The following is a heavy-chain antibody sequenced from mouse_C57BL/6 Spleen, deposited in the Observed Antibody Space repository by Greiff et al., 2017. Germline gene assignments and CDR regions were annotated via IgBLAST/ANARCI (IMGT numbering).Heavy chain of an antibody. CDR3: ARHGRLGRYFDV. CDR1: EYEFPSYD. Sequence: EVQVVQPGGGLVQPGASLKLSCESNEYEFPSYDMPWVRKTPEKRLELVAAINSDGGSTYYPDTMERRFIISRDNTKKTLYMQMSSLRSEGTALYYCARHGRLGRYFDVWGTGTTVTVSS. D-gene: IGHD4-1*01. J-gene: IGHJ1*03. CDR2: INSDGGST. V-gene: IGHV5-2*01.